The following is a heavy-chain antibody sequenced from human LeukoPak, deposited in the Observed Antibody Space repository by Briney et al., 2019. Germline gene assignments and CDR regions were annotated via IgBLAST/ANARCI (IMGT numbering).Heavy chain of an antibody. J-gene: IGHJ4*02. CDR1: GGSFSGYY. CDR3: ARSVAVPGTEIDY. Sequence: SETLSLTCAVYGGSFSGYYWSWIRQPPGKGLEWIGEINHSGSTNYNPSLTSRVTISLDTSKNQFSLKLSSVTAADTAVYYCARSVAVPGTEIDYWGQGTLVTVSS. V-gene: IGHV4-34*01. CDR2: INHSGST. D-gene: IGHD6-19*01.